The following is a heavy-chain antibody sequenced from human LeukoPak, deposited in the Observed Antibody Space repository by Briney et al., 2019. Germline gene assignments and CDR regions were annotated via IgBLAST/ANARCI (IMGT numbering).Heavy chain of an antibody. Sequence: GASVKVSCKASGYTFTSHGISWVRQAPGQGLEWMGWISAYNGNTNYAQKLQGRVTMTTDTSTSTAYMELRSLRSDDTAVYYCARVPLRAFGIAVDYWGQGTLVTVSS. CDR2: ISAYNGNT. CDR1: GYTFTSHG. J-gene: IGHJ4*02. CDR3: ARVPLRAFGIAVDY. V-gene: IGHV1-18*01. D-gene: IGHD6-13*01.